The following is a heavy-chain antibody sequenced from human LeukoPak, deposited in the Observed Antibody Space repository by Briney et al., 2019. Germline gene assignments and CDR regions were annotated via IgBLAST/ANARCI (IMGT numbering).Heavy chain of an antibody. CDR3: AKRGVVIRVILVGFHKEAYYFDS. D-gene: IGHD3-22*01. J-gene: IGHJ4*02. CDR1: GITLSNSG. CDR2: ISDSGGRT. Sequence: GGSLRLSCAVSGITLSNSGMSWVRQAPGKGLEWVAGISDSGGRTYYADTVKGRFTISKDNPKNTIYLQMTSLRAEETAVYFCAKRGVVIRVILVGFHKEAYYFDSWGQGALVTVSS. V-gene: IGHV3-23*01.